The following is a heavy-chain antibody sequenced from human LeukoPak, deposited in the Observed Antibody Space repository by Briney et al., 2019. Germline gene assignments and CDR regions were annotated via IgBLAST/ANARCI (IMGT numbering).Heavy chain of an antibody. CDR3: ARRSTVIRGVLEEAFDY. CDR2: IYPGDSET. CDR1: GNSFNNHF. J-gene: IGHJ4*02. Sequence: GASLKISCQGSGNSFNNHFIGWVRQMPGKGLEWMGIIYPGDSETRYSPSFEGLVTISADKSISTVYLQWSSLEASDTAMYYCARRSTVIRGVLEEAFDYWGQGTLVTVSS. D-gene: IGHD3-10*01. V-gene: IGHV5-51*01.